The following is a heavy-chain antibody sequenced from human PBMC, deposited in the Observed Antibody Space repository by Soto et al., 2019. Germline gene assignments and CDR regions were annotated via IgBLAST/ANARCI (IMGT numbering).Heavy chain of an antibody. CDR2: ISSSSSTI. CDR1: GFTFSSYS. J-gene: IGHJ5*02. D-gene: IGHD2-2*01. CDR3: ARWVGIPAAKPDWFDP. Sequence: EVQLVESGGGLVQPGGSLRLSCAASGFTFSSYSMNWVRQAPGKGLEWVSYISSSSSTIYYADSVKGRFTISRDNAKNSLYLQMNSLRAEDTAVYYCARWVGIPAAKPDWFDPWGQGTLVTVSS. V-gene: IGHV3-48*01.